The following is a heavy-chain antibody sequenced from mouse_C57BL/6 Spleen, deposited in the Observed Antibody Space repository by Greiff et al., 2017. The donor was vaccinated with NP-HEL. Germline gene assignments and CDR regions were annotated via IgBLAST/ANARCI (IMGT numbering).Heavy chain of an antibody. Sequence: QVTLKESGPGILQSSQTLSLTCSFSGFSLSTSGMGVSWIRQPSGKGLEWLAHIYWDDDKRYNPSLKSRLTISKDTSRNQVFLKITSVDTADTATYYCARRRGDDSSPYAMDYWGQGTSVTVSS. V-gene: IGHV8-12*01. CDR3: ARRRGDDSSPYAMDY. J-gene: IGHJ4*01. CDR1: GFSLSTSGMG. CDR2: IYWDDDK. D-gene: IGHD1-1*01.